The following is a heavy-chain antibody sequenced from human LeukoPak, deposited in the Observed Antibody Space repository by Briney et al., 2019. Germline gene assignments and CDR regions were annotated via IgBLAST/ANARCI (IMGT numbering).Heavy chain of an antibody. CDR3: AKDMWGELDIVVVPAANQYYYYYYMDV. J-gene: IGHJ6*03. V-gene: IGHV3-43D*03. Sequence: GSLRLSCAASGFTFDDYAMHWVRQASGKGLEWVSLISWDGGSTYYADSVKGRFTISRDNSKNSLYLQMNSLRAEDTALYYCAKDMWGELDIVVVPAANQYYYYYYMDVWGKGTTVTVSS. D-gene: IGHD2-2*03. CDR2: ISWDGGST. CDR1: GFTFDDYA.